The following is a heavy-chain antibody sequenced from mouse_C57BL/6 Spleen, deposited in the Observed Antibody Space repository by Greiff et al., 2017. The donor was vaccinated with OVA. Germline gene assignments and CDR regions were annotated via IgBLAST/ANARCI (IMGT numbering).Heavy chain of an antibody. V-gene: IGHV10-1*01. D-gene: IGHD2-5*01. CDR3: VRHEGYSNGYFDV. J-gene: IGHJ1*03. CDR1: GFSFNTYA. CDR2: IRSKSNNYAT. Sequence: EVQLVESGGGLVQPKGSLKLSCAASGFSFNTYAMNWVRQAPGKGLEWVARIRSKSNNYATYYADSVKDRFTISRDDSESMLYLQMNNLKTEDTAMYYCVRHEGYSNGYFDVWGTGTTVTVSS.